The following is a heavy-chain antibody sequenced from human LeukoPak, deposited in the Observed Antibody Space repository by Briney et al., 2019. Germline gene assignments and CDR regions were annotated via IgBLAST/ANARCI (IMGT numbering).Heavy chain of an antibody. D-gene: IGHD3-10*01. V-gene: IGHV3-53*01. Sequence: GGSLRLSCAASGFTVSSNYMSWVRQAPGKGLEWVSVIYSGGSTYYTDSVKGRFTISRDNSKNTLYLQMNSLRAEDTAVYYCASGSGRYPAPPYYMDVWGKGTTVTVSS. CDR3: ASGSGRYPAPPYYMDV. CDR1: GFTVSSNY. J-gene: IGHJ6*03. CDR2: IYSGGST.